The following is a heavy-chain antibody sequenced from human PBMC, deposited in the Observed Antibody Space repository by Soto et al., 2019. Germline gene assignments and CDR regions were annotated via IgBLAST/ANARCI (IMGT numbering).Heavy chain of an antibody. CDR1: GASISSSNW. CDR2: ISHSGST. V-gene: IGHV4-4*02. D-gene: IGHD6-13*01. J-gene: IGHJ3*02. Sequence: QVQLLESGPGLVKPSGTLSLTCAVSGASISSSNWWTWVRQPPGKGLEWIGEISHSGSTNYNPSLKSRITISVDRSKKQFSLELRSVTAADTAAYYCARSPSSSWYGGGAFEIWGHGTMVTVSS. CDR3: ARSPSSSWYGGGAFEI.